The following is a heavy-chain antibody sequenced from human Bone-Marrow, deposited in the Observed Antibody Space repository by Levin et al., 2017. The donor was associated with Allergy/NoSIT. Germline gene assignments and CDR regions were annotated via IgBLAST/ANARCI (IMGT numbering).Heavy chain of an antibody. CDR1: GFTFSRAW. Sequence: GGSLRLSCAASGFTFSRAWMSWVRQAPGKGLEWVGHIKSQVDGGTTDYIAPVKGRFTIPRDDAKNTMYLKMDSLKTEDPAVYYCTTVLTLYGDFGDYWGQGTLVTVSS. CDR2: IKSQVDGGTT. CDR3: TTVLTLYGDFGDY. D-gene: IGHD4-17*01. J-gene: IGHJ4*01. V-gene: IGHV3-15*01.